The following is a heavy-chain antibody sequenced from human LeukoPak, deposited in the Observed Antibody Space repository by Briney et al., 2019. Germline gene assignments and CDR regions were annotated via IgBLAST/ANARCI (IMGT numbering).Heavy chain of an antibody. CDR1: GGSISSYY. CDR2: IYYSGST. CDR3: ARGYYGSGSHSFDP. D-gene: IGHD3-10*01. J-gene: IGHJ5*02. Sequence: SETLSLTCTVSGGSISSYYWSWIRQPPGKGLEWIGYIYYSGSTNYNPSLKSRVTISVDTSKNQFSLKLSSVTAADTAVYYCARGYYGSGSHSFDPWGQGTLVTVSS. V-gene: IGHV4-59*08.